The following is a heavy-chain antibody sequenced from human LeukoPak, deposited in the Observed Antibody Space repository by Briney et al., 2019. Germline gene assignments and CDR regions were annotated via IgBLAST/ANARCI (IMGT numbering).Heavy chain of an antibody. CDR3: AKDMVSGWYGDFLDY. Sequence: QAGGSLRLSCAASGFTFSSMHWVRQAPGKGLEWVTVISYDGSNKYYADSVKGRFTISRDNSKNTLYLQMNSLRAEDTAVYYCAKDMVSGWYGDFLDYWGQGTLVTVSS. V-gene: IGHV3-30*18. CDR1: GFTFSS. J-gene: IGHJ4*02. CDR2: ISYDGSNK. D-gene: IGHD6-19*01.